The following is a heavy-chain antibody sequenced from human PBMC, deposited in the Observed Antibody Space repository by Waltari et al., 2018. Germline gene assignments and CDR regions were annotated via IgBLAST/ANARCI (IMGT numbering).Heavy chain of an antibody. V-gene: IGHV3-23*01. Sequence: EVQLLESGGGLVQPGGSLRLSCAASGFTFSSYAMSWVRQAPGKGLEWVSAISGVGGSTYYGDSGKGRFTISRDNSKNTLYLQMNSLRAEDTAVYYCAKGLVRTYYDFWSGYYPPLYYMDVWGKGTTVTISS. J-gene: IGHJ6*03. CDR1: GFTFSSYA. CDR2: ISGVGGST. CDR3: AKGLVRTYYDFWSGYYPPLYYMDV. D-gene: IGHD3-3*01.